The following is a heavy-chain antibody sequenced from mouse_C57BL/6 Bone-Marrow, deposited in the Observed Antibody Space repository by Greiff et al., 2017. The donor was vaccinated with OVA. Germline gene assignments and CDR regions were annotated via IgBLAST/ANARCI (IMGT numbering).Heavy chain of an antibody. Sequence: EVQGVESGAELVRPGASVKLSCTASGFNIKDDYMHWVKQRPEQGLEWIGWIDPENGDTEYASKFQGKATITADTSSNTAYLQLSSLTSEDTAVYYCTTGRSWYFDVWGTGTTVTVSS. J-gene: IGHJ1*03. CDR3: TTGRSWYFDV. CDR1: GFNIKDDY. CDR2: IDPENGDT. V-gene: IGHV14-4*01.